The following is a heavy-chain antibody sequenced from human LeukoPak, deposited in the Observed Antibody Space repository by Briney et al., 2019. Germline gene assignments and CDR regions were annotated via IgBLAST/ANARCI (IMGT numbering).Heavy chain of an antibody. V-gene: IGHV4-34*01. J-gene: IGHJ6*03. Sequence: SSETLSLTCAVYGGSFSGYYWSWIRQPPGKGLEWIGEINHSGSTNYNPSLKSRVTISVDTSKNQFSLKLSSVTAADTAVYYCARRRHYDFWSGYYKSYMDVWGKGTTVTVSS. CDR1: GGSFSGYY. CDR2: INHSGST. D-gene: IGHD3-3*01. CDR3: ARRRHYDFWSGYYKSYMDV.